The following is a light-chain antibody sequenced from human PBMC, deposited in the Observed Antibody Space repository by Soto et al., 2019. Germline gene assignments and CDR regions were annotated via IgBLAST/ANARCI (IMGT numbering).Light chain of an antibody. CDR2: GAS. Sequence: EKVLTQSPGTLSLSPGERATLSCRASQSFSSSSLAWSQLNPGQAPTHLIYGASSRDTCIPDRFSGSGSGKAFTLTIIRREHEDFAVYYCQQDGSAPRTFGQGTTVEIK. J-gene: IGKJ1*01. V-gene: IGKV3-20*01. CDR1: QSFSSSS. CDR3: QQDGSAPRT.